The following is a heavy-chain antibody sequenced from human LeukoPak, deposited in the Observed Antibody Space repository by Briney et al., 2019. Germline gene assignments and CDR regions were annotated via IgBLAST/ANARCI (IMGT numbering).Heavy chain of an antibody. CDR2: IYSGGST. D-gene: IGHD4/OR15-4a*01. CDR1: GFTVSSNH. J-gene: IGHJ4*02. CDR3: AREQGANDDY. Sequence: GGSLRLSCAASGFTVSSNHMSWVRQPPGKGLEWVSVIYSGGSTYYADSVKGRFTISRDNSKNTLYLQMNSLRAADTAVYYCAREQGANDDYWGQGTLVTVSS. V-gene: IGHV3-53*01.